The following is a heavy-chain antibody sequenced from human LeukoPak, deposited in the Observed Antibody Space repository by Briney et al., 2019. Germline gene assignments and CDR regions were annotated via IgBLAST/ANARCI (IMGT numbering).Heavy chain of an antibody. Sequence: GGSLRLSCAASGFTFSSYSMNWVRQAPGKGLEWVSSICSSSSYIYYADSVKGRFTISRENAKTSLYLQMHSLRAEDTAVYYCARDLTRTDTAMVIGYFDYWGQGTLVTVSS. V-gene: IGHV3-21*01. CDR2: ICSSSSYI. D-gene: IGHD5-18*01. CDR1: GFTFSSYS. J-gene: IGHJ4*02. CDR3: ARDLTRTDTAMVIGYFDY.